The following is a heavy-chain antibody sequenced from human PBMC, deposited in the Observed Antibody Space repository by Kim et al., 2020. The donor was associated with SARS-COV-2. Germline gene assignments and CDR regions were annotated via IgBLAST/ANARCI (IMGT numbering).Heavy chain of an antibody. CDR2: IYSGGSST. J-gene: IGHJ6*02. V-gene: IGHV3-23*03. CDR3: AKVIHDHEAHCSGGSCNPPYYYYGMDV. Sequence: GGSLRLSCAASGFTFSSYAMSWVRQAPGKGLEWVSVIYSGGSSTYYADSVKGRFTISRDNSKNTLYLQMNSLRAEDTAVYYCAKVIHDHEAHCSGGSCNPPYYYYGMDVWGQGTTVTVSS. CDR1: GFTFSSYA. D-gene: IGHD2-15*01.